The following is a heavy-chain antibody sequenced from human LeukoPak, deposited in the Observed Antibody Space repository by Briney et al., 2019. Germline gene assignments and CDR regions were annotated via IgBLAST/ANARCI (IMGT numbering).Heavy chain of an antibody. D-gene: IGHD4-23*01. CDR2: MNPNSGNT. V-gene: IGHV1-8*03. Sequence: ASVKVSFKASGYTFTSYDINWVRQATGQGLEWMGWMNPNSGNTGYAQKFQGRVTITRNTSISTAYMELSSLRSEDTAVYYCARGGKLGYYYYYMDVWGKGTTVTVSS. CDR1: GYTFTSYD. CDR3: ARGGKLGYYYYYMDV. J-gene: IGHJ6*03.